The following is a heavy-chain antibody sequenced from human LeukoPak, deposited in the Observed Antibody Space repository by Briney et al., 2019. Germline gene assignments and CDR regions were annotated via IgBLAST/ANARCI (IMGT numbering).Heavy chain of an antibody. CDR1: GFTFSSYG. CDR2: IWYDGSNK. J-gene: IGHJ4*02. D-gene: IGHD3-10*01. CDR3: AKGRWGVLDY. V-gene: IGHV3-33*06. Sequence: GGSLRLSCAASGFTFSSYGMHWVRQAPGKGLEWVAVIWYDGSNKYYADSVKGRFTISRDNSKNTLSLQMSSLRAEDTAVYYCAKGRWGVLDYWGQGILVTVSS.